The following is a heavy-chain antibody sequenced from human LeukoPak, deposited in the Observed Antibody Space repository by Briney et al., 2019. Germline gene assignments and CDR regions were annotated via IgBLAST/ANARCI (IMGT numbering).Heavy chain of an antibody. D-gene: IGHD2-15*01. Sequence: PGGSLRLSCAASGFTFSSYWMSWVRQAPGKGLEWVANIKQDGSEKYYVDSVKGRFTISRDNAKNSLYLQMNSLRAEDTAVYYCARRRCSGGSCYNAFDIWGQGTMVTVSS. CDR2: IKQDGSEK. V-gene: IGHV3-7*03. CDR1: GFTFSSYW. CDR3: ARRRCSGGSCYNAFDI. J-gene: IGHJ3*02.